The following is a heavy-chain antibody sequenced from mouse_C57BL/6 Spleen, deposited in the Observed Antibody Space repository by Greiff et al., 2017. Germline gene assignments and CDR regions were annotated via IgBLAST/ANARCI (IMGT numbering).Heavy chain of an antibody. Sequence: EVHLVESGGGLVKPGGSLKLSCAASGFTFSDYGMHWVRQAPGKGLEWVAYISSGSSTIYYADTVKGRFTISRDNAKNTLFLQMTSLRAEDTAMYYCERGAGFDYWGQGTTLTVSS. CDR3: ERGAGFDY. CDR2: ISSGSSTI. J-gene: IGHJ2*01. CDR1: GFTFSDYG. V-gene: IGHV5-17*01.